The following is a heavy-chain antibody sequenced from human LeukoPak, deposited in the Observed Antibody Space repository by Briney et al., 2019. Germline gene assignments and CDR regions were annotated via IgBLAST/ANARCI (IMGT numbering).Heavy chain of an antibody. CDR2: LFSDGRT. D-gene: IGHD2-2*02. CDR1: GFIVSSNY. CDR3: ARGVVVAPAAIGPADY. V-gene: IGHV3-66*01. Sequence: GGSLRLSCAASGFIVSSNYMSWVRQAPGKGLEWVSVLFSDGRTYYADSVKGRFTISRDNSKNTLSLQMNSLRAEDMAVYYCARGVVVAPAAIGPADYWGQGTLVTVSS. J-gene: IGHJ4*02.